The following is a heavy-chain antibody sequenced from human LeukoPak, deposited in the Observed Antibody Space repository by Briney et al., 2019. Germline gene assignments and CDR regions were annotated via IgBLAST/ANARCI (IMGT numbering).Heavy chain of an antibody. CDR1: GYTFNGYY. D-gene: IGHD2-15*01. CDR2: INPNSGGT. V-gene: IGHV1-2*02. J-gene: IGHJ5*02. CDR3: ARDRSVVAYNWFDP. Sequence: ASVKVSCKGSGYTFNGYYMHWVRQAPGQGLEWMGWINPNSGGTNYAQKFQGRVTMTRDTPISTAYMELSRLRSDDTAVYYCARDRSVVAYNWFDPWGQGTLVTVSS.